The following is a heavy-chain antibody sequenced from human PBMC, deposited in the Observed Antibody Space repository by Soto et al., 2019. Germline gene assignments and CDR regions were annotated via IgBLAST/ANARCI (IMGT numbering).Heavy chain of an antibody. Sequence: GGSLRLSCSASGFPFSSYAMHLVRQAPGKGLQYVSSISSNGGSTYYPDSVKGRLTISRENSKNTLYLQMSSLRAEDTAVYYYVKPRWLDNWGQGTLVAVSS. CDR2: ISSNGGST. CDR1: GFPFSSYA. CDR3: VKPRWLDN. J-gene: IGHJ4*02. D-gene: IGHD3-16*02. V-gene: IGHV3-64D*06.